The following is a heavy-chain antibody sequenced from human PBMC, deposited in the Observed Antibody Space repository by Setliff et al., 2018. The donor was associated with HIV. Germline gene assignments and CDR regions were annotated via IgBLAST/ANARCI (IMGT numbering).Heavy chain of an antibody. CDR3: ATGRHYYDSSDYPANPFDV. Sequence: WASVKVSCKASGGTFINSAFNWVRQAPGQGLECMGSIIPIFGTGNYAQNFQGRVTITADGSTSTAYMELTSLRSEDTAVYYCATGRHYYDSSDYPANPFDVWGQGTLVTVSS. V-gene: IGHV1-69*13. J-gene: IGHJ3*01. CDR2: IIPIFGTG. D-gene: IGHD3-22*01. CDR1: GGTFINSA.